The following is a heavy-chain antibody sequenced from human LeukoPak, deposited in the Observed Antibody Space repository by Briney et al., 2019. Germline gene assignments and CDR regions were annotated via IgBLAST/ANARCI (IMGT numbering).Heavy chain of an antibody. CDR1: GFTFSRSA. J-gene: IGHJ4*02. D-gene: IGHD6-13*01. V-gene: IGHV3-23*01. Sequence: PGGSLRLSCAASGFTFSRSAMTWVRQIPGKGLDWVSSISSSGNTYYADSVKGRFTISRDNSKNMLYLQMNSLRAEDTAVYYCVKGRISEDGLDFWGQGTLATVSS. CDR2: ISSSGNT. CDR3: VKGRISEDGLDF.